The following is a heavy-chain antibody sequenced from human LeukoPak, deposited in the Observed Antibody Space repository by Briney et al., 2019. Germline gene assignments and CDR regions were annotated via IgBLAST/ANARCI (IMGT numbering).Heavy chain of an antibody. J-gene: IGHJ4*02. Sequence: GGSLRLSCAASGFTFNSYWMHWVRQAPGKGLVWVSRINSDGSSTTYEDSVKGRFTISRDNAKNTLYLEMNSLRAEDTAVYYCASGSGSYDYWGQGTLVTVSS. CDR1: GFTFNSYW. CDR2: INSDGSST. D-gene: IGHD3-10*01. CDR3: ASGSGSYDY. V-gene: IGHV3-74*03.